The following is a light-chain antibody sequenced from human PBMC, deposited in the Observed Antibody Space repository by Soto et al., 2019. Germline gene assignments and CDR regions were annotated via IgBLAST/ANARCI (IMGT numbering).Light chain of an antibody. CDR2: TAS. Sequence: DIQMTQSPSYLPASVGDRVTISCQASQEISKYVNWYQQQPGKAPKLLIYTASNLETGVPSRFSGSGSGPQFTFTISSLQPEDIATYYCQQYLSLLTFGGGTKVDIK. J-gene: IGKJ4*01. CDR3: QQYLSLLT. V-gene: IGKV1-33*01. CDR1: QEISKY.